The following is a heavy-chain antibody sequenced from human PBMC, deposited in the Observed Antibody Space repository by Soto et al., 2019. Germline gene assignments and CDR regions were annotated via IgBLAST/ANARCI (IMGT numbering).Heavy chain of an antibody. CDR2: ISGTSIYI. J-gene: IGHJ4*02. CDR1: GFTFSSYW. D-gene: IGHD6-13*01. V-gene: IGHV3-11*05. CDR3: ARANSSTWPDY. Sequence: SGGSLRLSCAASGFTFSSYWMSWIRQAPGKGLEWVSYISGTSIYIKYADSVKGRFTISRHNAKNSLYLQMNSLRAEDTAVYYCARANSSTWPDYWGQGTLVTVSS.